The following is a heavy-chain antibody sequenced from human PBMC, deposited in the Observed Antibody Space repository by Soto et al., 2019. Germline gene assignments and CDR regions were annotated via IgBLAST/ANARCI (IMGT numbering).Heavy chain of an antibody. CDR3: ARRRRTIRFLEWYRSYFDY. Sequence: QLQLQESGPGLVKPSETLSLTCTVSGGSISSSSYYWGWIRQPPGKGLEWIGSIYYSGSTYYNPSLKSRVTISVDTSKNQFSLKLSSVTAADTAVYYCARRRRTIRFLEWYRSYFDYWGQGTLVTVSS. D-gene: IGHD3-3*01. V-gene: IGHV4-39*01. CDR1: GGSISSSSYY. J-gene: IGHJ4*02. CDR2: IYYSGST.